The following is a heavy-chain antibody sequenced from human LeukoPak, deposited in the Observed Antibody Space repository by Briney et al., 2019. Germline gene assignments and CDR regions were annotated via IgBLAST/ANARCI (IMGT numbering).Heavy chain of an antibody. CDR3: ARDIRDHTSPRTDAFDI. CDR1: GFTFSSYA. Sequence: GGSLRLSCAASGFTFSSYAMSWVRQAPGKGLEWVSAISGSGGSTYYADSVKGRFTISRDNSKNTLYLQMNSLRAEDTAVYYCARDIRDHTSPRTDAFDIWGQGTMVTVSS. V-gene: IGHV3-23*01. CDR2: ISGSGGST. J-gene: IGHJ3*02. D-gene: IGHD2-21*01.